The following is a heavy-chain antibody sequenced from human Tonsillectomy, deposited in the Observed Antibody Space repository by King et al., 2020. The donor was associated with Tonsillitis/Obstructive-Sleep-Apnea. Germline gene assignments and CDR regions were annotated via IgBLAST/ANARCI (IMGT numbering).Heavy chain of an antibody. CDR1: GYSFRTYW. V-gene: IGHV5-51*01. D-gene: IGHD1-26*01. CDR3: ARPRSGSYADS. Sequence: VKKPWESLKISCQGFGYSFRTYWIGWVRQMPGRGLEWMGIIYPADSDTRYSPSFQGQVTISADKSINTAYLQWSTLKASDTAMYYCARPRSGSYADSWGQGTLVTVSS. J-gene: IGHJ4*02. CDR2: IYPADSDT.